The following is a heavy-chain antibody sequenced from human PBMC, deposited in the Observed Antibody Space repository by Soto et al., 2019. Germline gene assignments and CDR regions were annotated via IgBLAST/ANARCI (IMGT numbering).Heavy chain of an antibody. CDR3: ARXITVVRGVIHTNNWFDP. V-gene: IGHV4-34*01. CDR1: GGSFSCYY. Sequence: SETLSLTCPVYGGSFSCYYLSWIRQPPGKGLERVGESNHSGSTNYNPSLKSRVTISVDTSKNQFYLRLSTVTAADTAVYYCARXITVVRGVIHTNNWFDPWGPGTLVTVSS. J-gene: IGHJ5*02. CDR2: SNHSGST. D-gene: IGHD3-10*01.